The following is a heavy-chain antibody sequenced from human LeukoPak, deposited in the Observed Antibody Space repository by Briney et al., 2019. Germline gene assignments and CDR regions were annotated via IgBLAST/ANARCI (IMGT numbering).Heavy chain of an antibody. CDR3: ARDWKTSSFDY. CDR2: IYYDGSNT. D-gene: IGHD1-1*01. CDR1: EFTFTTYG. J-gene: IGHJ4*02. V-gene: IGHV3-33*01. Sequence: GGSLRLSCAASEFTFTTYGMHWVRQATGKGLEWVAFIYYDGSNTYYADYVKGRFTISRDISKNTLYLQMDSLRAEDTAIYYCARDWKTSSFDYWGQGTLVTVSS.